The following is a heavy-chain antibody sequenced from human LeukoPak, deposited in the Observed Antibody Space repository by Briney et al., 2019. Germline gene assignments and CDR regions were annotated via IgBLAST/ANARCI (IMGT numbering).Heavy chain of an antibody. V-gene: IGHV1-69*05. CDR3: ARTVNSGYSYGDDAFDI. D-gene: IGHD5-18*01. CDR2: IIPIFGTA. CDR1: GGTFSSYA. J-gene: IGHJ3*02. Sequence: GASVKVSCKASGGTFSSYAISWVRQAPGQGLEWMGRIIPIFGTANYAQKFQGGVTITTDESTSTAYMELSSLRSEDTAVYYCARTVNSGYSYGDDAFDIWGQGTVVTVSS.